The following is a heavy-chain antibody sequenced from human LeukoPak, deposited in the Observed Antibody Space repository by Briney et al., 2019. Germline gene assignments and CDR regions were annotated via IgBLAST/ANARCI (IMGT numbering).Heavy chain of an antibody. D-gene: IGHD3-10*01. CDR3: ARGFYGSGSQFDY. J-gene: IGHJ4*02. Sequence: GGSLRLSCAASGFTFSSYAMSWVRQAPGKGLEWVSGISTSGGTTSYADSVKGRFTISRDNPRNTLYMQMNSLRAEDTAVYYCARGFYGSGSQFDYWGQGTLVTVSP. V-gene: IGHV3-23*01. CDR1: GFTFSSYA. CDR2: ISTSGGTT.